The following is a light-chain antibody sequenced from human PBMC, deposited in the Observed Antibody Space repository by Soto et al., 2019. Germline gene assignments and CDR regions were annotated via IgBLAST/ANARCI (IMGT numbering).Light chain of an antibody. CDR3: QQRCNWPLT. CDR2: GAS. J-gene: IGKJ1*01. V-gene: IGKV3D-20*02. Sequence: EIVLTQSPGTLSLSPGERATLSCRASQSVSSSYLAWYQQKPGQAPRLLIYGASSRATGIPDRFSGSGSGTDFTLTISRLEPEDFAVYYCQQRCNWPLTFGQGTKVDIK. CDR1: QSVSSSY.